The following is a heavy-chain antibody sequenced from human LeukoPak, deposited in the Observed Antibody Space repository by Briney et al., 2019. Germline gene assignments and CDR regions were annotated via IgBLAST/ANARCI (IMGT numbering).Heavy chain of an antibody. Sequence: GGSLRLSWAASGFSFSSYAMSWVRQAPGKGLEWVSAISGSGGSTYYADSVKGRFTISRDNSKNTLYLQMNSLRAEDTAVYYCAKVRASSSWLLEYFQHWGQGTLVTVSS. CDR3: AKVRASSSWLLEYFQH. CDR2: ISGSGGST. D-gene: IGHD6-13*01. V-gene: IGHV3-23*01. J-gene: IGHJ1*01. CDR1: GFSFSSYA.